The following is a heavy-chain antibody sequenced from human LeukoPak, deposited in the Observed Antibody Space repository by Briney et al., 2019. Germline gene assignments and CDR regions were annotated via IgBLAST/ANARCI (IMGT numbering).Heavy chain of an antibody. CDR1: GFTFSSYG. J-gene: IGHJ4*02. Sequence: GGSLRLSCAASGFTFSSYGMHWVRQAPGKGLEWVAVISYDGSNKYYADSVKGRFTISRDNSKNTLYLQMNSLRAEDTAVYYCAKDRSLYADGLGDYWGQGTLVTVSS. CDR3: AKDRSLYADGLGDY. V-gene: IGHV3-30*18. D-gene: IGHD4-17*01. CDR2: ISYDGSNK.